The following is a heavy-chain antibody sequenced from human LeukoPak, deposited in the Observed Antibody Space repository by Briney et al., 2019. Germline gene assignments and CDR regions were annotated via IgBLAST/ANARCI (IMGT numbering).Heavy chain of an antibody. V-gene: IGHV3-7*01. Sequence: GGSLRLSCEASGFSFSSYWMSWVRQAPGKGLEWVANIKQDGGDKYYVDSVKGRFTISRDNAKNSLCLQMNSLRAEDTAVYFCARDQPLTVSSWGYFYYYLDVWGRGTTVTVSS. J-gene: IGHJ6*03. CDR2: IKQDGGDK. CDR3: ARDQPLTVSSWGYFYYYLDV. D-gene: IGHD4-17*01. CDR1: GFSFSSYW.